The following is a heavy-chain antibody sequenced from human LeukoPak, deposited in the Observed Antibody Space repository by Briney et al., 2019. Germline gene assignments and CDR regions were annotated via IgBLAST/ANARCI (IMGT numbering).Heavy chain of an antibody. CDR2: IIPIFGTA. CDR3: ASGEPNWNYVHMDV. J-gene: IGHJ6*03. V-gene: IGHV1-69*05. D-gene: IGHD1-7*01. Sequence: VASVKVSCKASGGTFSSYAISWVRQAPGQGLEWMGRIIPIFGTANYAQKFQGRVTITTDESTSTAYMELSSLRSEDTAVYYCASGEPNWNYVHMDVWGKGTTVTVSS. CDR1: GGTFSSYA.